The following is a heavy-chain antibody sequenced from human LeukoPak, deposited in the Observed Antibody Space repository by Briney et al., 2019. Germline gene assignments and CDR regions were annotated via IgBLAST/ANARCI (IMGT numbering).Heavy chain of an antibody. CDR1: GGSISSNY. CDR3: ARGRIAAAGTWFDY. CDR2: IYYSGST. Sequence: SETLSLTCTVSGGSISSNYWSWIRQPPGKGLEWIGYIYYSGSTNYNPSLKSRVTISVDTSKNQFSLKLSSVTAADTAVYYCARGRIAAAGTWFDYWGQGTLVTVSS. J-gene: IGHJ4*02. D-gene: IGHD6-13*01. V-gene: IGHV4-59*01.